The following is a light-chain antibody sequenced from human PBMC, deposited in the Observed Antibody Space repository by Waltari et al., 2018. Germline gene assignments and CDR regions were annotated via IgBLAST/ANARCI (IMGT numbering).Light chain of an antibody. Sequence: QSVLTQPPSASVTPGQRVTISCSGRNSNIGSNSVHWYQQLPGTAPNLPIYTNNQRPSGVPDRFSGSKSGTSATLAIGGLRSADEADYYCAAWDDSLNGWVFGGGTKLTVL. CDR2: TNN. CDR1: NSNIGSNS. CDR3: AAWDDSLNGWV. V-gene: IGLV1-44*01. J-gene: IGLJ3*02.